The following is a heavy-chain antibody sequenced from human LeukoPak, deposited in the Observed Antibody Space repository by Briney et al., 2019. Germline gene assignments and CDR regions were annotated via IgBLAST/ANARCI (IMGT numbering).Heavy chain of an antibody. CDR2: IYYTGST. CDR1: GGSISSGGYY. CDR3: ARGYTSSWGAY. Sequence: TSETLSLTCTVSGGSISSGGYYWSWIRQHPGKGLEWIGYIYYTGSTYYNPSLKSRVTISVDTSKNQFSLKLNSVTAADTAVYYCARGYTSSWGAYWGQGTLVTVSS. V-gene: IGHV4-31*03. D-gene: IGHD6-13*01. J-gene: IGHJ4*02.